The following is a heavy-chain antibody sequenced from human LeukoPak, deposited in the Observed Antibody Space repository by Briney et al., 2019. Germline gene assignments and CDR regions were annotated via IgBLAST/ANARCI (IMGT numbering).Heavy chain of an antibody. CDR3: ARGAIYSGSFSFDY. CDR1: GFTFSSYG. D-gene: IGHD1-26*01. J-gene: IGHJ4*02. Sequence: PGGSLRLSCAASGFTFSSYGMHWVRQAPGKGLEWVAVIWYDGSNKYYADSLKGRFTISRDNSKNTLYLQMNSLRAEDTAVYYCARGAIYSGSFSFDYWGQGTLVTVSS. CDR2: IWYDGSNK. V-gene: IGHV3-33*01.